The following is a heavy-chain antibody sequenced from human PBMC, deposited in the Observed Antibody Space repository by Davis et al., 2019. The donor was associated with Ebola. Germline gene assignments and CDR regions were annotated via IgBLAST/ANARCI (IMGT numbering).Heavy chain of an antibody. V-gene: IGHV3-33*06. J-gene: IGHJ4*02. Sequence: PGGSLRLSCAASGFTFSSYGMHWVRQAPGKGLEWVAVIWYDGSDKYYADSVKGRFTISRDNSKNTLYLQMNSLRAEDTDVYYCAKGVGGNSGADYWGQGTLVTVSS. CDR3: AKGVGGNSGADY. CDR2: IWYDGSDK. CDR1: GFTFSSYG. D-gene: IGHD4-23*01.